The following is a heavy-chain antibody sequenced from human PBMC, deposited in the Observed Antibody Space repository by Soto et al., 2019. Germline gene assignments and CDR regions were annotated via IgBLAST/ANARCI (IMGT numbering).Heavy chain of an antibody. CDR3: AREERKRSGQSLYYYDGMDV. V-gene: IGHV4-31*03. CDR1: GGSISSGGYY. J-gene: IGHJ6*02. D-gene: IGHD5-12*01. Sequence: LSLTCTVSGGSISSGGYYWSWIRQHPGKGLEWIGYIYYSGSTYYNPSLKSRVTISVDTSKNQFSLKLSSVTAADTAVYYCAREERKRSGQSLYYYDGMDVWGQGTTVTVSS. CDR2: IYYSGST.